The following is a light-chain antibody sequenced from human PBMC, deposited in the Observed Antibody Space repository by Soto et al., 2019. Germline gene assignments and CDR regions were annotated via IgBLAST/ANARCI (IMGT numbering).Light chain of an antibody. Sequence: DIQMTQSPSSLSASVGDRVTITCQESQDITNYLNWYQQKPGKAPRLLIYDASNLETGVPSRFSGSGSGTDFTFTISSLQLEDIATYYCQHYDNLPPTFGGGTKVEIK. CDR1: QDITNY. CDR2: DAS. V-gene: IGKV1-33*01. J-gene: IGKJ4*01. CDR3: QHYDNLPPT.